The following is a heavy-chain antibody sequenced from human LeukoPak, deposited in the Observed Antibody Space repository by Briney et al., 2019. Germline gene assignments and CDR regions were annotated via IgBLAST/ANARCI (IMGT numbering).Heavy chain of an antibody. CDR1: GGTFSSYA. V-gene: IGHV1-69*05. CDR2: IIPIFGTA. D-gene: IGHD3-10*01. J-gene: IGHJ4*02. Sequence: AASVKVSCKASGGTFSSYAISWVRQAPGQGLEWMGGIIPIFGTANYAQKFQGRVTITTDESTSTAYMELSSLRSEDTAVYYCATVKTNYGSGSYPAYFDYWGRGTLVTVSS. CDR3: ATVKTNYGSGSYPAYFDY.